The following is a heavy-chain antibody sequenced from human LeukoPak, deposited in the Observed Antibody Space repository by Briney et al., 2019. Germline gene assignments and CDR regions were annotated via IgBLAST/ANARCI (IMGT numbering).Heavy chain of an antibody. D-gene: IGHD1-26*01. J-gene: IGHJ4*02. V-gene: IGHV3-48*03. CDR3: ATGGVKVGPTAFAY. Sequence: GGSLRLSCAAFGFTFRSYEMNWVRQAPGKGLEWVSYISSSGSTIYYADSVKGRFTISRDNAKNSLYLQVHSLRDEDTAVYYCATGGVKVGPTAFAYWGQGTLVTVSS. CDR1: GFTFRSYE. CDR2: ISSSGSTI.